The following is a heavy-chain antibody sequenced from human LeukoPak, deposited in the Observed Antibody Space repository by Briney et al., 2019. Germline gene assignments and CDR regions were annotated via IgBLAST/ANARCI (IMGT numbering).Heavy chain of an antibody. Sequence: GGSLRLSCLASGFSFSNYGMHWVRQAPGKGLEWVAVIWFDGTNEDYADSVKGRFTISRDNSKNTLYLQMNSLRAEDTAVYYCAKETRVWSGIWNFDCWGQGTLVTVSS. D-gene: IGHD3-3*01. J-gene: IGHJ4*02. CDR2: IWFDGTNE. CDR1: GFSFSNYG. CDR3: AKETRVWSGIWNFDC. V-gene: IGHV3-33*06.